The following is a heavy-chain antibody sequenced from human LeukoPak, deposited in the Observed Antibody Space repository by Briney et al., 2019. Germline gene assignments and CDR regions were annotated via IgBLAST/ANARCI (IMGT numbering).Heavy chain of an antibody. CDR3: ARDAVRSGYAHYFDY. D-gene: IGHD3-22*01. V-gene: IGHV1-2*02. CDR1: GYTFTGYY. J-gene: IGHJ4*02. CDR2: INPNTGGT. Sequence: ASVKVSCKASGYTFTGYYMHWVRQAPGQGLEWMGWINPNTGGTNYAQKFQGRVTMTRDTSISTAYMELSRLKSDDTAVYYCARDAVRSGYAHYFDYWGQGTLVTVSS.